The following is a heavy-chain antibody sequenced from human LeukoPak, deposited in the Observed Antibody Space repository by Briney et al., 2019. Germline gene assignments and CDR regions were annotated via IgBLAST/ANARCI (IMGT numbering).Heavy chain of an antibody. J-gene: IGHJ2*01. Sequence: GGSLRLSCAASGFTFSGYAMSWVRQAPGKWLEWVSPISGSGGNTHYADSVKGRFTISRDNSKNTLYLQMNSLRAEDTAVYYCAKSYYYDSSGYYFLHNCNFDLWGRGTLVTVSS. CDR1: GFTFSGYA. CDR3: AKSYYYDSSGYYFLHNCNFDL. CDR2: ISGSGGNT. V-gene: IGHV3-23*01. D-gene: IGHD3-22*01.